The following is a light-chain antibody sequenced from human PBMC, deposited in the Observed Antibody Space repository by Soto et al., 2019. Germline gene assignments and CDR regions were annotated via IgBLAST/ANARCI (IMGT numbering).Light chain of an antibody. V-gene: IGKV1-5*03. CDR3: QQYYSYPLT. CDR1: QTISSW. Sequence: DIQMTHSPSTLSGSVGDRVTITSRASQTISSWLAWYQQKPGKAPKLLIYKASTLKSGVPSRFSGSGSGTEFTLTISCLQSEDFATYYCQQYYSYPLTFGQGTRLEIK. J-gene: IGKJ5*01. CDR2: KAS.